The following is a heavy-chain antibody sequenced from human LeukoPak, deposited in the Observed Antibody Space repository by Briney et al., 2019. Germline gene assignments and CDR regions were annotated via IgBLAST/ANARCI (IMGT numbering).Heavy chain of an antibody. D-gene: IGHD2-15*01. CDR1: GYTFTSYG. J-gene: IGHJ4*02. Sequence: GASVKVSCKASGYTFTSYGISWVRQAPGQGLEWMGWISAYNGNTNYAQKLQGRVTMTTDTSTSTAYMDLRSLKSDDTAVYYCARVFSDCSGGSCYSVANQFDYWGQGTLVTVSS. CDR2: ISAYNGNT. V-gene: IGHV1-18*01. CDR3: ARVFSDCSGGSCYSVANQFDY.